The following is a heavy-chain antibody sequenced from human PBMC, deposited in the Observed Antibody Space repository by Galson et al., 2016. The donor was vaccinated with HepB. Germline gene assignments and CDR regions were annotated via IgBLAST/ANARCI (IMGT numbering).Heavy chain of an antibody. Sequence: QSGAEVKKPRESLKISCKASGYTFSRYWIGWVRQMPGKGLEWMGIIYPGDSDTRYSPSFQDQVTISADKSINTAYLQWSSLKASDSAMYFCARHVPPSPAAPPEYWGQGTLVTVSS. CDR3: ARHVPPSPAAPPEY. CDR1: GYTFSRYW. D-gene: IGHD2-2*01. CDR2: IYPGDSDT. J-gene: IGHJ4*02. V-gene: IGHV5-51*01.